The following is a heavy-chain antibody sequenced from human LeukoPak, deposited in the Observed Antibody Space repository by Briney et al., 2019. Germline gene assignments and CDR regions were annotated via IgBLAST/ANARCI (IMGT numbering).Heavy chain of an antibody. D-gene: IGHD1-1*01. J-gene: IGHJ3*02. CDR2: IGTDGSYI. CDR3: ARKMKTGDRVGTFDI. Sequence: GGSLRLSCAASGFTFSSHNMNWVRQAPMKGLEWVSSIGTDGSYIYYADSVQGRFTVSRDNAKNSLYLQMNSLTAEDTAVYYCARKMKTGDRVGTFDIWGQGTMVTVSS. V-gene: IGHV3-21*01. CDR1: GFTFSSHN.